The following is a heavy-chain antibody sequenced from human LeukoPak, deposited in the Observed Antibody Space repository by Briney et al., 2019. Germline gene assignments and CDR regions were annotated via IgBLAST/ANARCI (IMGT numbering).Heavy chain of an antibody. D-gene: IGHD6-13*01. CDR1: GFTFSSYA. CDR2: IGGIDGNT. Sequence: GGSLRLSCAASGFTFSSYAVSWVRQAPGKGMEWVSVIGGIDGNTYYAESVKGRFTISRDNSRNTLYLQMNSPRAEDTAVYYCARGAGSPHYLDSWGQGTLVTVSS. V-gene: IGHV3-23*01. CDR3: ARGAGSPHYLDS. J-gene: IGHJ4*02.